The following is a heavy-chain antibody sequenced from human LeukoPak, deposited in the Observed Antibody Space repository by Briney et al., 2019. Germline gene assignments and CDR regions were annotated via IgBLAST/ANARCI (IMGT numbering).Heavy chain of an antibody. D-gene: IGHD2-15*01. CDR3: ARTPRTDWFFDL. CDR1: GFTFSSYV. CDR2: VWYDGKKE. Sequence: GKSLRLSCAASGFTFSSYVVHWVRQSPGKGLQWVAVVWYDGKKEFYADSVKGRFTISRDISKNTLDLQMNSLSADDTGVYYCARTPRTDWFFDLWGRGTLVTVSS. V-gene: IGHV3-33*01. J-gene: IGHJ2*01.